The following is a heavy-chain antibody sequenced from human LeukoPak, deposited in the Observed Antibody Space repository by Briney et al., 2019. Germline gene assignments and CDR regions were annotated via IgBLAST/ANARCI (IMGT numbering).Heavy chain of an antibody. CDR2: IYTSGST. CDR1: GGSISSGSYY. D-gene: IGHD3-3*01. V-gene: IGHV4-61*02. CDR3: ARGGYDFWSGYGPVDY. J-gene: IGHJ4*02. Sequence: SETLSLTCTVSGGSISSGSYYWSWLRQPAGTGLEWIGRIYTSGSTNHNPSLRSRVTISVDTSKNQFSLKLSSVTAADTAVYYCARGGYDFWSGYGPVDYWGQGTLVTVSS.